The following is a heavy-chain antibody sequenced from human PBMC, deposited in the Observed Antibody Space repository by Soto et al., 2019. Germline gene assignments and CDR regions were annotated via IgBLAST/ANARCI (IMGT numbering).Heavy chain of an antibody. CDR1: GFTVSSNY. J-gene: IGHJ5*02. CDR3: ARGADIVVVVAATRPNWFDP. D-gene: IGHD2-15*01. CDR2: ICSSSST. V-gene: IGHV3-53*01. Sequence: GGSLRLSCAASGFTVSSNYMSWVRQAPGKGLEWVSVICSSSSTYYADSVKGRFTISRDNSKNSLYLQMNSLRAEDTAVYYCARGADIVVVVAATRPNWFDPWGQGTLVTVSS.